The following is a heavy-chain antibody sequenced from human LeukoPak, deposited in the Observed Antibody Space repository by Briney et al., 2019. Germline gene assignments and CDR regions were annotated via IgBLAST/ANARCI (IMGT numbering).Heavy chain of an antibody. V-gene: IGHV4-34*01. CDR3: ARGVTTDFDY. J-gene: IGHJ4*02. D-gene: IGHD4-17*01. CDR2: INHSRST. CDR1: GVSFSDYY. Sequence: SETLSLTCAVYGVSFSDYYWSWIRQPPGKGLEWIGEINHSRSTNYNPSLKSRVTISVDTSKNQFSLKLSSVTAADTAVYYCARGVTTDFDYWGQGTLVTVSS.